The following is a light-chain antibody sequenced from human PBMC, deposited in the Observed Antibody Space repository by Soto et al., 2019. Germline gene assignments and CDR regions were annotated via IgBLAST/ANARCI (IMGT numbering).Light chain of an antibody. J-gene: IGLJ3*02. V-gene: IGLV2-23*01. CDR2: EGS. CDR3: CSYAGSSTLGV. Sequence: QSALTQPPSASGSPGQSVTISCTGTSSDVGGYNLVSWYQQHPGKAPKLMIYEGSKRPSGVSNRFSGSKSGNTASLTISGLQAEDEADYYCCSYAGSSTLGVFGGGTKLTVL. CDR1: SSDVGGYNL.